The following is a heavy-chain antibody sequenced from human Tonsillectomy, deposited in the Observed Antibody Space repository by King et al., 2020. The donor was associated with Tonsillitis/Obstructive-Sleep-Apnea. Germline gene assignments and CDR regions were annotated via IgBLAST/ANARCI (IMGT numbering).Heavy chain of an antibody. CDR1: GFTFSTYG. V-gene: IGHV3-30*03. CDR3: ARDISWGFGELLPFDY. D-gene: IGHD3-10*01. Sequence: QLVQSGGGVVQPGRSLRLSCAASGFTFSTYGMHWVRQAPGKGLEWVAVITFDGSNKDYADSVKGRFTISRDNSKNTLYLQMNSLRAEDTAVYYCARDISWGFGELLPFDYWGQGTLVTVSS. CDR2: ITFDGSNK. J-gene: IGHJ4*02.